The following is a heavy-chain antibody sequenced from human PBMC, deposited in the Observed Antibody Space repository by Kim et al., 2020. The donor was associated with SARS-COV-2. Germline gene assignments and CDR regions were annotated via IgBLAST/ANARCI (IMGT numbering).Heavy chain of an antibody. D-gene: IGHD2-2*03. Sequence: GGSLRLSCAASGFTFSSYAMNWVRQAPGKGLEWVSAISGDGGGTYYADSVKGRFTISRDNSKNTLYLQMHSLRAEDTAVYYCAKDGYCSSTSCYPIDYWGQGTLVTVSS. J-gene: IGHJ4*02. V-gene: IGHV3-23*01. CDR2: ISGDGGGT. CDR1: GFTFSSYA. CDR3: AKDGYCSSTSCYPIDY.